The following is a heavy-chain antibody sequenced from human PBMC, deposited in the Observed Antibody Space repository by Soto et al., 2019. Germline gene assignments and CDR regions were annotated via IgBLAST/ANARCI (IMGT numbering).Heavy chain of an antibody. D-gene: IGHD6-19*01. J-gene: IGHJ4*02. V-gene: IGHV3-21*01. Sequence: GGSLRLSCAASGFTFSSYSMNWVRQAPGKGLEWVSSISSSSSYIYYADSVKGRFTISRDNAKNSLYLQMNSLRAEDTAVYYCVAVAGAKDGVLYWGQGTLVTVSS. CDR2: ISSSSSYI. CDR3: VAVAGAKDGVLY. CDR1: GFTFSSYS.